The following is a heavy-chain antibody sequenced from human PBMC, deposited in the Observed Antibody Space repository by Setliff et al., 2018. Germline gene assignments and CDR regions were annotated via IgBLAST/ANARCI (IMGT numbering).Heavy chain of an antibody. Sequence: SETLSLTCIVSGVSITSHYWSWIRQPPGRALEWIGYIHHSGSTNYNPSLKSRVTLSMDTSRNHFSLNLTSLTAADTALYYCARDNIGPDALDIWGQGTMVTVSS. J-gene: IGHJ3*02. V-gene: IGHV4-59*11. CDR1: GVSITSHY. CDR2: IHHSGST. CDR3: ARDNIGPDALDI.